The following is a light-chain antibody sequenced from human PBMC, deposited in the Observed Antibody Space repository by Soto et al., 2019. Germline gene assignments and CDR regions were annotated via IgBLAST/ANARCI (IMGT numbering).Light chain of an antibody. CDR3: QQSYGTPLT. Sequence: DMEMTQSPSSLSASVGDRVTITCRASQSISNYLNWYQHKPGKVPKLLIYAASSLQSGVPTRFSCSGSGTDFILTINSLQPEDFATYYCQQSYGTPLTFGGGTKIEIK. CDR1: QSISNY. J-gene: IGKJ4*01. V-gene: IGKV1-39*01. CDR2: AAS.